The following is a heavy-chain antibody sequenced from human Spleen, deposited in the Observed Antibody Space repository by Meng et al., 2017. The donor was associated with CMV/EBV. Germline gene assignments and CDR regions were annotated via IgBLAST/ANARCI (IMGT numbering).Heavy chain of an antibody. D-gene: IGHD5-24*01. V-gene: IGHV4-59*11. CDR2: VFHNGYT. CDR1: GAPITGHY. Sequence: ESLKISCTVFGAPITGHYWSWIRQPPGKGLEWIGYVFHNGYTNYNSSLKSRLAMSVDTSRKQFSLKLNSATAADTAVYYCARGDGWLDSWGQGTLVTVSS. J-gene: IGHJ4*02. CDR3: ARGDGWLDS.